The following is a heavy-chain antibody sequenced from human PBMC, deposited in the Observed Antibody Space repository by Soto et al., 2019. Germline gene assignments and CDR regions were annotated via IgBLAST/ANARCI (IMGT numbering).Heavy chain of an antibody. CDR3: ASGPGYCSSTSCRGEGMDV. J-gene: IGHJ6*02. CDR2: TYYRSKWYN. Sequence: PSQTLSLTCAISGDSVSSNSAAWNWIRQSPSRGLEWLGRTYYRSKWYNDYAVSVKSRITINPDTSKNQFSLQLNSVTPEDTAVYYCASGPGYCSSTSCRGEGMDVWGQGTTVTVSS. V-gene: IGHV6-1*01. D-gene: IGHD2-2*01. CDR1: GDSVSSNSAA.